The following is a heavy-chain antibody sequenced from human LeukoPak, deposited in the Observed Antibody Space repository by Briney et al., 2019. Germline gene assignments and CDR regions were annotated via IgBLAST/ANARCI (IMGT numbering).Heavy chain of an antibody. CDR3: ARGLQPTPILTPTTIDY. CDR2: IRYDGNLQ. V-gene: IGHV3-30*02. D-gene: IGHD1/OR15-1a*01. Sequence: GGSLTLSCAASGFIFSNYGFHWVRQAPGKGLEWVAVIRYDGNLQYHADSVKGRFTVSKDNFKDTLYLHMNGLRPEDSAVYYCARGLQPTPILTPTTIDYWGQGTLVTVSS. CDR1: GFIFSNYG. J-gene: IGHJ4*02.